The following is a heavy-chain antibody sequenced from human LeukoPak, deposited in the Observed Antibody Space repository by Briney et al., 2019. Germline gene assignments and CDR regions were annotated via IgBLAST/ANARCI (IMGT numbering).Heavy chain of an antibody. V-gene: IGHV3-11*03. J-gene: IGHJ4*02. Sequence: GGSLRLPCAASGFTFSDYYMSWIRQAPGKGLEWVSYISSSSSYTNYADSVKGRFTISRDNAKNSLYLQMNSLRAEDTAVYYCARFAGSGSYVDYWGQGTLVTVSS. D-gene: IGHD3-10*01. CDR1: GFTFSDYY. CDR3: ARFAGSGSYVDY. CDR2: ISSSSSYT.